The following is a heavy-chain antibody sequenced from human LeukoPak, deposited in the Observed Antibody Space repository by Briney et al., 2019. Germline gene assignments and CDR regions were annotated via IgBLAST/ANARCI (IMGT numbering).Heavy chain of an antibody. CDR1: GGSISSDY. CDR2: IFHSGST. D-gene: IGHD6-19*01. CDR3: ARGDSSASNCFDP. Sequence: SETLSLTCTVSGGSISSDYWNWIRQPPGRGLEWIGCIFHSGSTKYNPSLMSRVTISLDTSKNHFSLKVSSVAAADTAVYYCARGDSSASNCFDPWGQGTLVTVSS. V-gene: IGHV4-59*01. J-gene: IGHJ5*02.